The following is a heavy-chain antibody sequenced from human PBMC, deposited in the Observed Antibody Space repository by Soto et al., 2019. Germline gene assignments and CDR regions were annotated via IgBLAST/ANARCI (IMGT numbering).Heavy chain of an antibody. D-gene: IGHD5-18*01. CDR2: ISGSGGST. CDR1: GFTFSSYA. CDR3: AKGIGGYRYGDAAESYYYGMDV. J-gene: IGHJ6*02. V-gene: IGHV3-23*01. Sequence: GGSLRLSCAASGFTFSSYAMSWVRQAPGKGLEWVSAISGSGGSTYYADSVKGRFTISRDNSKNTLYLQMNSLRAEDTAVYYCAKGIGGYRYGDAAESYYYGMDVWGQGTPVTVYS.